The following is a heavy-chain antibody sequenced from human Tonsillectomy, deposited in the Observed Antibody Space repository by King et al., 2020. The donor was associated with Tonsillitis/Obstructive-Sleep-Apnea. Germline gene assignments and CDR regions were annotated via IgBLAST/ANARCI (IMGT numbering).Heavy chain of an antibody. D-gene: IGHD3-16*01. J-gene: IGHJ3*02. V-gene: IGHV4-34*01. CDR2: IDHTGST. Sequence: VQLQQWGAGLLKPSETLSLTCAVYGGSFSGYYWSWIRQPPGKGLEWIGEIDHTGSTNYNPSLKSRVTISADPSKTQISLKLNSVTAADTAVYYCAREIKTDAFDIWGQGTKATVSS. CDR1: GGSFSGYY. CDR3: AREIKTDAFDI.